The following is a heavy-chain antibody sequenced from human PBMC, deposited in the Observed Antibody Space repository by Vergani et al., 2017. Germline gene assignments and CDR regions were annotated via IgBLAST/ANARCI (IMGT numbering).Heavy chain of an antibody. CDR1: GFTFSSFA. CDR2: ISSGSGSYI. CDR3: ARDVGSTDSFDSSGYERPYYFDY. D-gene: IGHD3-22*01. V-gene: IGHV3-21*01. J-gene: IGHJ4*02. Sequence: VQLVESGGGLVKPGGSVRLSCSASGFTFSSFAMIWVRQAPGKWLEWVSFISSGSGSYIYIADSMKGRFTISRDNAKNSLFLQMSSLRADDSAVYYCARDVGSTDSFDSSGYERPYYFDYWGQGTLVTVSS.